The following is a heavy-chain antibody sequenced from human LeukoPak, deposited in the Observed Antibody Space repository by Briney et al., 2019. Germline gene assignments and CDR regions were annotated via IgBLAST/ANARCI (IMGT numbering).Heavy chain of an antibody. Sequence: GGSLRLSCAASGFTFSSYALHWVRQAPGKGLEWVAVISYDGSNKYYADSVKGRFTFSRDNSKNTLYLQMDSLRVEDSAVYYCVKESRTAGPGYFDFWGQGTLVTVSS. V-gene: IGHV3-30-3*01. CDR1: GFTFSSYA. CDR3: VKESRTAGPGYFDF. D-gene: IGHD6-13*01. CDR2: ISYDGSNK. J-gene: IGHJ4*02.